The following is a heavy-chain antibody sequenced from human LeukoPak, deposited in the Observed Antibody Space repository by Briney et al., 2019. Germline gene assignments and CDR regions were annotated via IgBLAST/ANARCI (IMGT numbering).Heavy chain of an antibody. J-gene: IGHJ4*02. D-gene: IGHD6-19*01. V-gene: IGHV3-53*01. CDR1: GFSVKNTY. CDR3: ARDHYSSGWFRGFDC. CDR2: MYSGGDT. Sequence: GGSLRLSCAASGFSVKNTYVSWVRQAPGKGLEWVSLMYSGGDTYYAGSVKGRFTISRDNSKNTLSLQMTRLRAEDTAVYYCARDHYSSGWFRGFDCWGQGTLVTVSS.